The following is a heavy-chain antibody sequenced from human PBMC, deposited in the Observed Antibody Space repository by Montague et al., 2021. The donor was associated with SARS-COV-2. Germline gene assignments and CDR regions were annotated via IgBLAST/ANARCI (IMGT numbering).Heavy chain of an antibody. CDR2: ISYSGST. CDR3: GLGRGCAVGSHYYYCYGFEA. Sequence: SETLSLTCTVSGGSIRSSSHFWGWFRQPPGQRLEWIGTISYSGSTYYSPSLKSRAIISADTSKNQFSLNLRSVTAADTAVYFCGLGRGCAVGSHYYYCYGFEAWGQGTPGTVSS. CDR1: GGSIRSSSHF. D-gene: IGHD1-26*01. J-gene: IGHJ6*02. V-gene: IGHV4-39*07.